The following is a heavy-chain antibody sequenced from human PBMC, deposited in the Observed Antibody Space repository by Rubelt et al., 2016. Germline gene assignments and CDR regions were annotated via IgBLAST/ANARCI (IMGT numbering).Heavy chain of an antibody. CDR1: GYSISSDYC. Sequence: QVQLQESGPGLVKPSETLSLTCTVSGYSISSDYCWGWIRQPPGKGLEWIGSISHSGATYYNPSLMSRVTMSIDTPKNQFPLRLISVTAADTAGYYCARDGADYGDYDFAYWGQGTLVTVSS. CDR2: ISHSGAT. J-gene: IGHJ4*02. D-gene: IGHD4-17*01. V-gene: IGHV4-38-2*02. CDR3: ARDGADYGDYDFAY.